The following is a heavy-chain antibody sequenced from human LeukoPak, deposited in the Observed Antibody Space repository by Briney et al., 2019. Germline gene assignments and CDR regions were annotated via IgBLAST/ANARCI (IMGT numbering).Heavy chain of an antibody. Sequence: SETLSLTCTVSGGSISSYYWSWIRQPPGKGLEWIGYIYYSGSTNYNPSLKSRVTISVDTSKNQSSLKLSSVTAADTAVYYCARSYYYDSSGYSFDYWGQGTLVTVSS. D-gene: IGHD3-22*01. V-gene: IGHV4-59*01. CDR2: IYYSGST. CDR3: ARSYYYDSSGYSFDY. CDR1: GGSISSYY. J-gene: IGHJ4*02.